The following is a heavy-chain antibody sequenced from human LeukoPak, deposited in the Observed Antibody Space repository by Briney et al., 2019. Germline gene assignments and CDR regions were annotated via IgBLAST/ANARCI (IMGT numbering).Heavy chain of an antibody. J-gene: IGHJ6*02. D-gene: IGHD5-18*01. Sequence: GGSLRLSCAASQFTFSSYWMSWVRQAPGKGLEWVANINQDGSEKYYVDSVKGRFTISRDNAKNSLYLQMNSLRAEDTAVYYCARENTAMAYYYGMDVWGQGTTVTVSS. V-gene: IGHV3-7*01. CDR3: ARENTAMAYYYGMDV. CDR2: INQDGSEK. CDR1: QFTFSSYW.